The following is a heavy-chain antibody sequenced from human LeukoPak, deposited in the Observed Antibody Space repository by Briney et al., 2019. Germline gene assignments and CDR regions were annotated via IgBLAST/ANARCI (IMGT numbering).Heavy chain of an antibody. V-gene: IGHV3-74*01. D-gene: IGHD3-3*01. CDR1: GFTFSIYW. J-gene: IGHJ3*02. Sequence: PGGSLRLSCAASGFTFSIYWMHWVHQAPGKGLVWVSRINSDGSSTSYADSVKGRFTISRDNAKNTLYLQMNSLRAEDTAVYYCARDEDWSGYYGAFDIWGQGTMVTVSS. CDR2: INSDGSST. CDR3: ARDEDWSGYYGAFDI.